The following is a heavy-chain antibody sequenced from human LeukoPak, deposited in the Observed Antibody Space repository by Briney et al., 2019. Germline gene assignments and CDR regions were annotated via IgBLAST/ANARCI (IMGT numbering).Heavy chain of an antibody. CDR1: GFTISDHY. J-gene: IGHJ4*02. CDR2: ISPSGITT. Sequence: AGSLRLSCAVSGFTISDHYGSWIRQAPGKGLDWLSYISPSGITTKYADSVKGRFTVSRDNAKNSVFLQLNNLRVEDTAVYFCARQRSSYYFDSWGQGTLVTVSS. CDR3: ARQRSSYYFDS. V-gene: IGHV3-11*01. D-gene: IGHD6-19*01.